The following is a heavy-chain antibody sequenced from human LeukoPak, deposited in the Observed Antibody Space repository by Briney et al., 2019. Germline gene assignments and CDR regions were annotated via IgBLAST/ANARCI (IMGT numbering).Heavy chain of an antibody. CDR3: ARGPNSNRSGLDF. CDR1: GFSFSGHW. CDR2: ISPTGSTT. D-gene: IGHD1-14*01. V-gene: IGHV3-74*01. J-gene: IGHJ4*02. Sequence: GGSLRLSCTASGFSFSGHWMHWARQLPGKGLVWVSRISPTGSTTSYADSVKGRFTVSRDNAKNTLYLQVNNLRAEDTAVYYCARGPNSNRSGLDFWGQGTLLTVSS.